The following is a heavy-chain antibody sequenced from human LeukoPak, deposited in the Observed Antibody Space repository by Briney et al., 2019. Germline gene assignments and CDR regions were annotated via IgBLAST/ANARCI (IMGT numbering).Heavy chain of an antibody. Sequence: GASVKVSCKASGYTFTSYGISWVRQAPGQGLEWMGWISAYNGNTNYAQKLQGRVTMTTDTSTSTAYMKLRSLRSDDTAVYYCARDQGIVVADSNWFDPWGQGTLVTVSS. CDR2: ISAYNGNT. V-gene: IGHV1-18*01. CDR1: GYTFTSYG. J-gene: IGHJ5*02. D-gene: IGHD2-2*01. CDR3: ARDQGIVVADSNWFDP.